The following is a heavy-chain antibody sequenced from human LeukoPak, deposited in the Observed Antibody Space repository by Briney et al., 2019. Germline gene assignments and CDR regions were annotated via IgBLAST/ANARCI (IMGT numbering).Heavy chain of an antibody. CDR3: ARYPTRLRRTGHFDY. J-gene: IGHJ4*02. V-gene: IGHV4-31*03. CDR2: IYYSGST. Sequence: PSETLSLTCTVSGGSISSGGYYWRWIRQHPGKGLEWIGYIYYSGSTYYNPSLKSRVTISVDTSKNQFSLKLSSVTAADTAVYYCARYPTRLRRTGHFDYWGQGTLVTVSS. CDR1: GGSISSGGYY.